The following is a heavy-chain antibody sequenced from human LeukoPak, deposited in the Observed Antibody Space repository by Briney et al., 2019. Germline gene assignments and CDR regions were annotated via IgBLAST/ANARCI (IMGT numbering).Heavy chain of an antibody. CDR3: ARDSGVYDSSGYWDY. J-gene: IGHJ4*02. CDR1: GGSISSYY. CDR2: IYYSGST. Sequence: SETLSLTCTVSGGSISSYYWSWIRQPPGKGLEWIGYIYYSGSTNHNPSLKSRVTISVDTSKNQFSLKLSSVTAADTAVYYCARDSGVYDSSGYWDYWGQGTLVTVSS. V-gene: IGHV4-59*01. D-gene: IGHD3-22*01.